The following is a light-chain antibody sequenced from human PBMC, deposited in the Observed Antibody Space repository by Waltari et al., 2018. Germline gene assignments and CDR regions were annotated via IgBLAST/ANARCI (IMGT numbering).Light chain of an antibody. Sequence: IVMTQSPATLSVSPGERATLSCRASQSISTNLAWVQEKPGQAPRHLIYGASTRATGVPARCGGSGSGTYFTLVISSLRSEEFAVYYCQHYDKWRRYSFGQGTKVEIK. J-gene: IGKJ2*01. V-gene: IGKV3-15*01. CDR2: GAS. CDR3: QHYDKWRRYS. CDR1: QSISTN.